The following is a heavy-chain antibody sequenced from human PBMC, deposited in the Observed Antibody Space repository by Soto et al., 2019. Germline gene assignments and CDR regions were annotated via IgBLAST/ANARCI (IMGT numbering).Heavy chain of an antibody. CDR2: INAGNGNT. D-gene: IGHD2-2*01. V-gene: IGHV1-3*01. J-gene: IGHJ4*02. CDR3: ARVVPAAKAKLDY. CDR1: GYTFTSYG. Sequence: GASVKVSCKASGYTFTSYGISWVRQAPGQRLEWMGWINAGNGNTKYSQKFQGRVTITRDTSASTAYMELSSLRSEDTAVYYCARVVPAAKAKLDYWGQGTLVTVSS.